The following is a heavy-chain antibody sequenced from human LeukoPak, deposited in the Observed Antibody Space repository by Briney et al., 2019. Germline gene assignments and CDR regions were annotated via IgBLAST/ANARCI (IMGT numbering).Heavy chain of an antibody. CDR3: ARVRHQTYYYTSGSYSAPPDY. CDR2: INHSGST. J-gene: IGHJ4*02. D-gene: IGHD3-10*01. CDR1: GYSISSGYY. Sequence: PSETLSLTCTVSGYSISSGYYWGWIRQPPGKGLEWIGEINHSGSTNYNPSLKSRVTISVDTSKNQFSLKLSSVTAADTAVYYCARVRHQTYYYTSGSYSAPPDYWGQGTLVTVSS. V-gene: IGHV4-38-2*02.